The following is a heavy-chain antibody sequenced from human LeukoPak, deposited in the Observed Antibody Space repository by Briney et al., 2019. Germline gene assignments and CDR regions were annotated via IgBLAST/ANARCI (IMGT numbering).Heavy chain of an antibody. Sequence: ASVKVSCKASGGTFSSYAISWVRQAPGQGLEWMGGIIPIFGTANYAQKFQGRVTITADESTSTAYLELSNLRSEDTAFYYCAIGPYDINGPDYWGQGTLVTVSS. J-gene: IGHJ4*02. CDR3: AIGPYDINGPDY. CDR1: GGTFSSYA. D-gene: IGHD3-22*01. V-gene: IGHV1-69*13. CDR2: IIPIFGTA.